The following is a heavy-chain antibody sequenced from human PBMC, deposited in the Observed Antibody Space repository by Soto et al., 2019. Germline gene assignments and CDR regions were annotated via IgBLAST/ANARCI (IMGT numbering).Heavy chain of an antibody. D-gene: IGHD3-22*01. V-gene: IGHV4-39*01. J-gene: IGHJ6*02. Sequence: SETLSLTFNASGGSISGSSYYWGWIRQPPGKGLEWIGSIYYSGSTYYNPSLKSRVTISVDTSKNQFSLKLSSVTAADTAVYYCARQGLFFHGMDVWGQGTTVT. CDR2: IYYSGST. CDR3: ARQGLFFHGMDV. CDR1: GGSISGSSYY.